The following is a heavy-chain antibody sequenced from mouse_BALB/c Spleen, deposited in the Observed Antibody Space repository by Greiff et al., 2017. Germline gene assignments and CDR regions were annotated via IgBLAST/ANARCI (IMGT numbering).Heavy chain of an antibody. D-gene: IGHD2-1*01. CDR1: GFSLTSYD. J-gene: IGHJ1*01. Sequence: VKLVESGPGLVAPSQSLSITCTVSGFSLTSYDISWIRQPPGKGLAWLGVIWTGGGTNYNSAFMSRLSISKDNSKSQVFLKMNSLQTDDTAIYYCVRDRLYYGNYGGYFDVWGAGTTVTVSP. CDR2: IWTGGGT. CDR3: VRDRLYYGNYGGYFDV. V-gene: IGHV2-9-2*01.